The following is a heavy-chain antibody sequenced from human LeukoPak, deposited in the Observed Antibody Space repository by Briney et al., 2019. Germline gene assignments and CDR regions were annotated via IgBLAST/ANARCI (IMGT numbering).Heavy chain of an antibody. Sequence: SGTLSLTCTVSGGSISSYYWSWIRQPPGKGLEWIGYIYYSGSTNYNPSLKSRVTISVDTSKNQFSLKLSSVTAADTAVYYCARHLMITFGGVPNCYYAMDVWGQGTTVTVSS. V-gene: IGHV4-59*08. CDR3: ARHLMITFGGVPNCYYAMDV. D-gene: IGHD3-16*01. J-gene: IGHJ6*02. CDR2: IYYSGST. CDR1: GGSISSYY.